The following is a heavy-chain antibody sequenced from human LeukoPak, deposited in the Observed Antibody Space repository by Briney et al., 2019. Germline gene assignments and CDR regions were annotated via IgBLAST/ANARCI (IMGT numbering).Heavy chain of an antibody. CDR3: ATTQPWIQLWSLPDY. D-gene: IGHD5-18*01. Sequence: ASVKVSCKASGYTFTSYAMDWVRQAPGKGLEWMGGFDPEDGETIYAQKFQGRVTMTEDTSTDTAYMELGSLRSEDTAVYYCATTQPWIQLWSLPDYWGQGTLVTVSS. CDR2: FDPEDGET. V-gene: IGHV1-24*01. CDR1: GYTFTSYA. J-gene: IGHJ4*02.